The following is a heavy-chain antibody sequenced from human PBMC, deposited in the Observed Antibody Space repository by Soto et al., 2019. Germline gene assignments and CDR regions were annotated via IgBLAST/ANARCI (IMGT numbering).Heavy chain of an antibody. CDR2: IYHSGST. CDR3: AAGGGLPRYY. D-gene: IGHD1-26*01. Sequence: QLQLQESGSGLVKPSQTLSLTCAVSGGSISSGGYSWSWIRQPPGKGLEWIGYIYHSGSTYYNPCLKSRVPVSVDRAKNQFSLKLSSVTAADTAVYYCAAGGGLPRYYWGQGTLVTVSS. V-gene: IGHV4-30-2*01. CDR1: GGSISSGGYS. J-gene: IGHJ4*02.